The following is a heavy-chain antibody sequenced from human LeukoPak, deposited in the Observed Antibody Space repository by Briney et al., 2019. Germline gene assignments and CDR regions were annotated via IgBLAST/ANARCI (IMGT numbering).Heavy chain of an antibody. J-gene: IGHJ2*01. V-gene: IGHV4-4*08. CDR3: ARDPDYYDSSGSSGYFDL. CDR2: IYNSGST. D-gene: IGHD3-22*01. CDR1: GGSISGHY. Sequence: SETLSLTCTMSGGSISGHYWSWIRQPPGSGLEWVGYIYNSGSTSYNPSLKSRVTISVDTSKNQFSLKLSSVTAADTAVYYCARDPDYYDSSGSSGYFDLWGRGTLVTVSS.